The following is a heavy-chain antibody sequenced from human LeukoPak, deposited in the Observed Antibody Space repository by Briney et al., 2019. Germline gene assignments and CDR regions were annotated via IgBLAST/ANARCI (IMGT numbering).Heavy chain of an antibody. CDR1: GYTFTSYA. V-gene: IGHV7-4-1*02. D-gene: IGHD3-22*01. CDR2: INTNTGNP. Sequence: ASVKVSCKASGYTFTSYAMNWVRQAPGQGLEWMGWINTNTGNPTYAQGFTGRFVFSLDTSVSAAYLQISSLKAEDTAVYYCARDLYDSSGYYYNLDYWGQGTLVTVSS. J-gene: IGHJ4*02. CDR3: ARDLYDSSGYYYNLDY.